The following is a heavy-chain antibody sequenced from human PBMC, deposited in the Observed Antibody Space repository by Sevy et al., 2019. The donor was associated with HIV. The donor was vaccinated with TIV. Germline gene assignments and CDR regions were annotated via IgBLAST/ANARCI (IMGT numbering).Heavy chain of an antibody. D-gene: IGHD3-22*01. J-gene: IGHJ4*02. Sequence: GGSLRLSCAGSGFTFSDAAIHWVRQASGKGLEWLGRIRGKANNYATAYAASVKDRFSISRNDLKDTAYLQMNSLKTEDAAMYYCSIYYDIGAFDSWGQGTQVTVSS. CDR1: GFTFSDAA. CDR3: SIYYDIGAFDS. V-gene: IGHV3-73*01. CDR2: IRGKANNYAT.